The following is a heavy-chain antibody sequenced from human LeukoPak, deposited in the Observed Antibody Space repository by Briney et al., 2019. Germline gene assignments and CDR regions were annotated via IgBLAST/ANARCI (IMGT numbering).Heavy chain of an antibody. Sequence: SETLSLTSGVSGVPFGNYYWSWVRQAPTQGLEWIGEINHSGYTNYNPSLKSRVSMSIDTSKNQFSLKLTSVTAADAGVYYCTRAMAEHPDWGQGTLVTVSS. J-gene: IGHJ4*02. D-gene: IGHD5-24*01. CDR2: INHSGYT. CDR3: TRAMAEHPD. V-gene: IGHV4-34*01. CDR1: GVPFGNYY.